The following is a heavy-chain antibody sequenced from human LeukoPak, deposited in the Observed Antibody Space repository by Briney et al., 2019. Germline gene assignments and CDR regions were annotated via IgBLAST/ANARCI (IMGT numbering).Heavy chain of an antibody. CDR2: IYYSGRT. CDR1: GGSISSSGYY. V-gene: IGHV4-39*07. CDR3: ARDHLRVGGSYY. D-gene: IGHD1-26*01. Sequence: SETLSLTCTVSGGSISSSGYYWGWLRQPPGKGLEWIGSIYYSGRTYYNPSLKSRVTISGDTSKNQFSLKLSSVTAADTAVYYCARDHLRVGGSYYWGQGTLVTVSS. J-gene: IGHJ4*02.